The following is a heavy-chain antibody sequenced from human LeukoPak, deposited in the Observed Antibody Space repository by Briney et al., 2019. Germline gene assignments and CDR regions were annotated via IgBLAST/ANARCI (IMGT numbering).Heavy chain of an antibody. J-gene: IGHJ4*02. CDR2: IIPIFGTA. V-gene: IGHV1-69*05. Sequence: SVKVSCKASGGTFSSYAISWVRQAPGQGLEWMGRIIPIFGTANYAQKFQGRVTITTDESTNTAYMELSSLRSEDTAVYYCARRRESSGLIFDYWGQGTLVTVSS. D-gene: IGHD6-19*01. CDR1: GGTFSSYA. CDR3: ARRRESSGLIFDY.